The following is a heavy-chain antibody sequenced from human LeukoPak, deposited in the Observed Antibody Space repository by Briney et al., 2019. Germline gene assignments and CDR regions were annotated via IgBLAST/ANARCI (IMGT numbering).Heavy chain of an antibody. CDR2: ISSSSSYI. D-gene: IGHD3-10*01. CDR3: ARDSLNYYGSGSYGNFDY. J-gene: IGHJ4*02. V-gene: IGHV3-21*01. CDR1: GFTFSSYS. Sequence: GGSLRLSCAASGFTFSSYSMNWVRQAPGKGLEWVSSISSSSSYIYYADSVKGRFTISRDNAKNSLYLQMNSLRAEDTAVYYCARDSLNYYGSGSYGNFDYWGQGTLVTVSS.